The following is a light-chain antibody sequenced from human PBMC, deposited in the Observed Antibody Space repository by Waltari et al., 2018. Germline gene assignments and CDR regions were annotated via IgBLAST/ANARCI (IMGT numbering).Light chain of an antibody. Sequence: DIVMTQSPLSLPVTPGEPGSIPCRSTQSLLHSNGYNYLDWYLQKPGQAPQLLIYLGSNRASGVPDRFSGSGSGTDFTLKISRVEAEDVGVYYCMQALQTPWTFGQGTKVEIK. CDR3: MQALQTPWT. CDR2: LGS. V-gene: IGKV2-28*01. CDR1: QSLLHSNGYNY. J-gene: IGKJ1*01.